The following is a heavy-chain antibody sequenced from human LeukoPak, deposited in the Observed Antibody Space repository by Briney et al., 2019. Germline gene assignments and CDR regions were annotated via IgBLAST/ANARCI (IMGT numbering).Heavy chain of an antibody. D-gene: IGHD3-10*01. Sequence: GGSLRLSCAASGFTVSTNYMSWVRQAAGKGLEWVSYISSSGSTIYYADSVKGRFTISRDNAKNSLYLQMNSLRAEDTAVYYCARELWFGELYHEDYWGQGTLVTVSS. V-gene: IGHV3-11*04. CDR3: ARELWFGELYHEDY. J-gene: IGHJ4*02. CDR1: GFTVSTNY. CDR2: ISSSGSTI.